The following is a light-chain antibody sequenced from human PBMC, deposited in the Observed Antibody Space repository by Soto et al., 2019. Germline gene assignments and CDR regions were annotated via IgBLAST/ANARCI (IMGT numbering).Light chain of an antibody. J-gene: IGLJ1*01. CDR1: SSNIGAGYD. V-gene: IGLV1-40*01. CDR2: GNS. Sequence: PSVSGAPGQRVTISCTGSSSNIGAGYDVHWYQQLPGTAPKLLIYGNSNRPSGVPDRFSGSKSGTSASLAITGLQAEDDADYYCQSYDSSLSGSYVFGTGTKLTVL. CDR3: QSYDSSLSGSYV.